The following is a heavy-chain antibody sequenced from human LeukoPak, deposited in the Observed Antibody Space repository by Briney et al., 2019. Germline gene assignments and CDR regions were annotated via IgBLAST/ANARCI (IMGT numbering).Heavy chain of an antibody. D-gene: IGHD3-10*01. J-gene: IGHJ4*02. V-gene: IGHV3-9*01. CDR1: GFTFDDYA. CDR3: AKDPEGYYYGSGSYFGYFDY. Sequence: GGSLRLSCAASGFTFDDYAMHWVRQAPGKGLEWVSGISWNSGSIGYADSVKGRITTSRDNAKNSLYLQMNRLRAEDTALFYCAKDPEGYYYGSGSYFGYFDYWGQGTLVTVSS. CDR2: ISWNSGSI.